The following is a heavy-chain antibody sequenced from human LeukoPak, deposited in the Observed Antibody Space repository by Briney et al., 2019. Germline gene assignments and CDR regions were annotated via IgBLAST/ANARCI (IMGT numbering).Heavy chain of an antibody. D-gene: IGHD6-19*01. CDR2: ISAYNGNT. CDR1: GYTFTSYG. V-gene: IGHV1-18*01. CDR3: ARGGIAVAEGDAFDI. Sequence: ASVKVSCKASGYTFTSYGISWVRQAPGQGLEWMGWISAYNGNTNYAQKLQGRVTMTTDTSTSIAYMELRSLRADDTAVYYCARGGIAVAEGDAFDIWGQGTMVTVSS. J-gene: IGHJ3*02.